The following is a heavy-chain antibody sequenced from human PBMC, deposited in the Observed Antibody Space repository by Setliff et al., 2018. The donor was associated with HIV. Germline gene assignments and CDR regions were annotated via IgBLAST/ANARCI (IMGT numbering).Heavy chain of an antibody. J-gene: IGHJ4*02. V-gene: IGHV1-24*01. CDR3: TLLAVSSKEEWKTFDF. D-gene: IGHD6-19*01. Sequence: ASVKVSCKVSGYTLNELSIHWVRQAPGEGLEWVGGFDRQHGGTVYAQKFQGRVRMAEDTSTDTAYMDLSSLSSEDTATYYCTLLAVSSKEEWKTFDFWGQGTLVTVS. CDR1: GYTLNELS. CDR2: FDRQHGGT.